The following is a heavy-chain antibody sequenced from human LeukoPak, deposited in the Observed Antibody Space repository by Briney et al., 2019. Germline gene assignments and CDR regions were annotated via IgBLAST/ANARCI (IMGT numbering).Heavy chain of an antibody. CDR3: AKDLKEGFCSTTSCYGIDS. D-gene: IGHD2-2*01. CDR1: GFTFSSYE. J-gene: IGHJ4*02. V-gene: IGHV3-23*01. CDR2: ISGAGYNT. Sequence: GGSLRLSCAASGFTFSSYEMSWVRQAPGKGLEWVSAISGAGYNTYYADSVKGRFTLSRDNSKNTLFLQMNSLRAEDTALYYCAKDLKEGFCSTTSCYGIDSWGQGTLVTVSS.